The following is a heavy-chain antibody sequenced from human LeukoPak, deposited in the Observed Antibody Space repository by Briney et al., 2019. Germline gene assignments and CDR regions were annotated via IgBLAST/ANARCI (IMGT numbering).Heavy chain of an antibody. CDR3: ARDKEEMVRAPYAFTI. V-gene: IGHV3-7*01. CDR1: GFTFNKYW. D-gene: IGHD3-10*01. J-gene: IGHJ3*02. CDR2: INQIGIEK. Sequence: HPGGSLRLSCAASGFTFNKYWMTWVRQAPGKGLEWVANINQIGIEKYSVDSVKGRFTVSRDNAKNSLYLQMDSLRAEDTAVYYCARDKEEMVRAPYAFTIWGQGTMVTVSS.